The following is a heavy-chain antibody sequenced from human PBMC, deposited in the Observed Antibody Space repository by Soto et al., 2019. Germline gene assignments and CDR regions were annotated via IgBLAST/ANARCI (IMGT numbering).Heavy chain of an antibody. D-gene: IGHD2-15*01. J-gene: IGHJ5*02. Sequence: SETLSLTCAVSGVSLTSGNWWTWVRQSPQRGLEYIGEIFHDGTANYYPSFERRVAMSVDTSRNQFSLKLTSVTAADTAVYYCARAGDCSGGSCYSRWFDPWGQGTLVTVSS. CDR2: IFHDGTA. CDR3: ARAGDCSGGSCYSRWFDP. V-gene: IGHV4-4*02. CDR1: GVSLTSGNW.